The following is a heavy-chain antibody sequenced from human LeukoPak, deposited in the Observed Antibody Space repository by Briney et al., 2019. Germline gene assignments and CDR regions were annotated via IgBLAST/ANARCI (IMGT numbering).Heavy chain of an antibody. CDR1: GFTFRNYA. V-gene: IGHV3-23*01. J-gene: IGHJ4*02. CDR3: ARPPMGSSTSDYYFDY. Sequence: GGSLRLSCAASGFTFRNYAMTWVRQAPGKGLEWVSAITGRGIGTFYADSVKGRFTISRDNSKNTLYLQMNSLRAEDTAIYYCARPPMGSSTSDYYFDYWGQGTLVTVSS. D-gene: IGHD2-2*01. CDR2: ITGRGIGT.